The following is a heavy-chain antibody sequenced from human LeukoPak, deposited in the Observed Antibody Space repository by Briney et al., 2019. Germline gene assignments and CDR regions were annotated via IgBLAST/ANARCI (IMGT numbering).Heavy chain of an antibody. CDR3: ARMGGDSGYATH. D-gene: IGHD5-12*01. CDR2: ILYSGTT. CDR1: GGSISSYY. J-gene: IGHJ4*02. Sequence: PSETLSLTCTVSGGSISSYYWSWIRQPPGKGLEWIGYILYSGTTNSNPSLKSRVTISVDTSKNQISLKLSSVTAADTAVYYCARMGGDSGYATHWGQGTLVTVSS. V-gene: IGHV4-59*08.